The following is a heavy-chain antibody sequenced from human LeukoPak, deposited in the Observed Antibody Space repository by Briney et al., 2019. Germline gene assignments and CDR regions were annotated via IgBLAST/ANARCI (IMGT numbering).Heavy chain of an antibody. J-gene: IGHJ4*02. CDR1: GGSISSGDYY. CDR3: ARQKSSHDFWVDY. V-gene: IGHV4-30-4*08. Sequence: SETLSLTCTVSGGSISSGDYYWSWIRQPPGKGLEWIGYIYYSGSTYYSPSLKSRVTISVDTSKNQFSLKLSSVTAADTAVYYCARQKSSHDFWVDYWGQGTLVTVSS. CDR2: IYYSGST. D-gene: IGHD3-3*01.